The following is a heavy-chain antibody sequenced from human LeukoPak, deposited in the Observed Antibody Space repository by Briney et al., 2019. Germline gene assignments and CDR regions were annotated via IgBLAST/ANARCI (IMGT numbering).Heavy chain of an antibody. J-gene: IGHJ4*02. CDR1: GGSISSYY. CDR3: WTHKEVYYKGALDY. D-gene: IGHD3-10*01. V-gene: IGHV4-4*09. Sequence: SETLSLTCTVSGGSISSYYWSWIRQPPGKGLEWIGYIYTSGSANYNPSLKSRVTISVDTSKNQFSLNLSSVTAADTSGYYLWTHKEVYYKGALDYWGQGTLVTVS. CDR2: IYTSGSA.